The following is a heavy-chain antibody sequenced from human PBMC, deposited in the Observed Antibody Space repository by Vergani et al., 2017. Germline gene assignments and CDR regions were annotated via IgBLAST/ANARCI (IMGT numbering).Heavy chain of an antibody. CDR1: GFTFSSYS. J-gene: IGHJ6*02. V-gene: IGHV3-48*01. CDR3: ARVPCSGGSCYPYYYYGMDV. Sequence: EVQLVESGGGLVQPGGSLRLSCAASGFTFSSYSMNWVRQAPGKGLEWVSYISSSSITIYYADSVKGRFTISRDNAKNSLYLQMNSLRAEDTAVYYCARVPCSGGSCYPYYYYGMDVWGQGTTVTVSS. CDR2: ISSSSITI. D-gene: IGHD2-15*01.